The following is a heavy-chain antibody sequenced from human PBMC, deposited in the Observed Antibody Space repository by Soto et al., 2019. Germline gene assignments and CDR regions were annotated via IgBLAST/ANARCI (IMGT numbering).Heavy chain of an antibody. V-gene: IGHV1-18*01. CDR3: ARVNLTPSSWESGWFDP. CDR2: ISAYNGNT. J-gene: IGHJ5*02. D-gene: IGHD6-13*01. Sequence: GASVKVSCKASGYTFTSYGISWVRQAPGQGLEWMGWISAYNGNTNYAQKLQDRVTMTTDTSTSTAYMELRSLRSDDTAVYYCARVNLTPSSWESGWFDPWGQGTLVTVSS. CDR1: GYTFTSYG.